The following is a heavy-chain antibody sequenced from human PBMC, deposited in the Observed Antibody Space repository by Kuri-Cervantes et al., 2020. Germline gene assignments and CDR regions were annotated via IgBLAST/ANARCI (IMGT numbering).Heavy chain of an antibody. CDR2: ISRSSSYI. Sequence: GESLKISCAASGFTFSIYSMNWVRQAPGKGLEWVSSISRSSSYIYYADSVKGRFTISRDNAKNSLYLQMNSLRAEDTAVYYCARVYRSYCSGGSCYSNYYYYYMDVWGKGTTVTVSS. CDR1: GFTFSIYS. V-gene: IGHV3-21*04. CDR3: ARVYRSYCSGGSCYSNYYYYYMDV. D-gene: IGHD2-15*01. J-gene: IGHJ6*03.